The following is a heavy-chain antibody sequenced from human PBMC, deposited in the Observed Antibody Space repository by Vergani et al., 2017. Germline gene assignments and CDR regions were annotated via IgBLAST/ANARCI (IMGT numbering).Heavy chain of an antibody. CDR1: GGSISSYY. J-gene: IGHJ5*02. Sequence: QLQLQESGPGLVKPSETLSLTCTVSGGSISSYYWSWIRQPPGKGLEWIGYIYYSGSTNYNPSLKSRVTISVDTSKNQFSLKLSSVTAADTAVYYCARNYCSGGSCYQGFDPWGQGTLVTVSS. CDR2: IYYSGST. V-gene: IGHV4-59*01. D-gene: IGHD2-15*01. CDR3: ARNYCSGGSCYQGFDP.